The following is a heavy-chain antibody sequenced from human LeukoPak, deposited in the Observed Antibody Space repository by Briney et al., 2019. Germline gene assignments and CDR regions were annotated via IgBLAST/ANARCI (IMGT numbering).Heavy chain of an antibody. CDR2: INPNGGST. V-gene: IGHV1-46*01. J-gene: IGHJ4*02. D-gene: IGHD6-25*01. CDR3: TRGARRSASGDYFDY. Sequence: ASVKVSCKASGYTFIAYYMHWVRQAPGQGLEWMGIINPNGGSTSYAQKFQGRVTMTRDMSTSTVYMELSSLRSEDTAVYYCTRGARRSASGDYFDYWGRGTLVTVSS. CDR1: GYTFIAYY.